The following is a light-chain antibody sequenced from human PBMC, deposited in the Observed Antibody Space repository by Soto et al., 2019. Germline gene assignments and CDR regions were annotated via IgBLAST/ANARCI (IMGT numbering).Light chain of an antibody. J-gene: IGKJ4*01. V-gene: IGKV1-17*01. CDR3: KQSSAFPLT. Sequence: DIQMTQSPSSLSASVGDRVTITCRASQDIRNELGWFQQKPGKAPKRLIYAAYILQSGVPSRFSGSGSGTEFTLTISSLQPEDFATYFCKQSSAFPLTFGGGTKVDIK. CDR1: QDIRNE. CDR2: AAY.